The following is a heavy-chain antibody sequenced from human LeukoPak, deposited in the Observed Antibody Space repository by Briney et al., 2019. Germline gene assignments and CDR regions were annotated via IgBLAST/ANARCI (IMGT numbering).Heavy chain of an antibody. CDR2: IYYSGST. CDR1: GGSISTYY. J-gene: IGHJ4*02. V-gene: IGHV4-59*08. D-gene: IGHD6-13*01. CDR3: VRQRVPQQLAAPWDN. Sequence: SETLSLTCTVSGGSISTYYWSWIRQPPGKGLEWIGYIYYSGSTNYNPSLKSRVIISVDTSKNQFFLKVSSVTAADTAVYYCVRQRVPQQLAAPWDNWGQGTLVTVSS.